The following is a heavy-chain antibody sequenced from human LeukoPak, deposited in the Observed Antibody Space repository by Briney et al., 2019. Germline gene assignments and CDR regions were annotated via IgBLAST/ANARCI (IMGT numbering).Heavy chain of an antibody. CDR3: AKEDFGREGFFDY. D-gene: IGHD5-24*01. CDR2: ISSNSAGI. J-gene: IGHJ4*02. V-gene: IGHV3-9*03. CDR1: GFTFHDYA. Sequence: TGGSLRLSCAASGFTFHDYAMHWVRQAPGKGLEWVSGISSNSAGIGYGDSVKGRFTISRDNAKNSLYLQMNSLRAEDMALYYCAKEDFGREGFFDYWGQGTLVTVSS.